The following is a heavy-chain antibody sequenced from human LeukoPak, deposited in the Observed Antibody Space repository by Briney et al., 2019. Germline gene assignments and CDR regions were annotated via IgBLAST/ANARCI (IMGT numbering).Heavy chain of an antibody. V-gene: IGHV3-30*19. Sequence: GGSLRLSCAASGFTFSSYGMHWVRQAPGKGLEWVAVIWYDGSNKYYADSVKGRFTISRDNSKNTLYLQMNSLRAEDTAVYYCAREWPNYYYYYGMDVWGQGTTVTVSS. CDR3: AREWPNYYYYYGMDV. D-gene: IGHD5-12*01. J-gene: IGHJ6*02. CDR1: GFTFSSYG. CDR2: IWYDGSNK.